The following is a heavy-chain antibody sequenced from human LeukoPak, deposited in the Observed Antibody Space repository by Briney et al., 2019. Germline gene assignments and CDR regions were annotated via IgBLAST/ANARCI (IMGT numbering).Heavy chain of an antibody. CDR3: ARDVVRGIDLFDS. V-gene: IGHV4-61*02. CDR1: GGSISSGNYY. Sequence: SETLSLTRTVSGGSISSGNYYWSWIRQPAGKGLEYIGRIHTSGSTNYNPSLKSRVTIFVDMSKNQFSLELTSVTAADTAVYYCARDVVRGIDLFDSWGQGTLVTVSS. J-gene: IGHJ4*02. D-gene: IGHD3-10*01. CDR2: IHTSGST.